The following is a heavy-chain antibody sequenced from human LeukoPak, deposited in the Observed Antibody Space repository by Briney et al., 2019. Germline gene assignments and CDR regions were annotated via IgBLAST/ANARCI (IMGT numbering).Heavy chain of an antibody. J-gene: IGHJ4*02. V-gene: IGHV4-4*07. CDR2: IYTSGST. CDR3: ARADCSSTSCYSDY. Sequence: SETLSLTCNVSGDSIRGFYWAWIRQPAGKGLEWIGRIYTSGSTNYNPSLKSRVTISVDTSKNQFSLKLSSVTAADTAVYYCARADCSSTSCYSDYWGQGTLVTVSS. CDR1: GDSIRGFY. D-gene: IGHD2-2*02.